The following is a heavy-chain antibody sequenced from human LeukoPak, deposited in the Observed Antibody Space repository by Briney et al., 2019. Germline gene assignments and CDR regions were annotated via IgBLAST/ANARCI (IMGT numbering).Heavy chain of an antibody. J-gene: IGHJ4*02. D-gene: IGHD1-7*01. CDR3: ARDDTAKTKEYYFDY. Sequence: GGSLRLSCAASGFTFSSYWMSWVRQAPGKGLEWVANIKQDGSEKYYVDSVKGRFTLSRDNAKNSLFLQMNGLSAEDPAVSSCARDDTAKTKEYYFDYWGQGTLVTVSS. CDR1: GFTFSSYW. CDR2: IKQDGSEK. V-gene: IGHV3-7*01.